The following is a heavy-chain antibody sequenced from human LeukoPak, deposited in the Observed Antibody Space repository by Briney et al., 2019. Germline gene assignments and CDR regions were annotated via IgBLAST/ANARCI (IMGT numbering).Heavy chain of an antibody. J-gene: IGHJ6*03. D-gene: IGHD3-10*01. V-gene: IGHV4-39*01. Sequence: KPSETLSLTCAVYGGSFSGYYWGWIRQPPGKGLEWIGSIYYSGSTYYNPSLKSRVTISVDTSKNQFSLKLSSVTAADTAVYYCARMSGMVVRGVIPDYYYMDVWGKGTTVTVSS. CDR1: GGSFSGYY. CDR2: IYYSGST. CDR3: ARMSGMVVRGVIPDYYYMDV.